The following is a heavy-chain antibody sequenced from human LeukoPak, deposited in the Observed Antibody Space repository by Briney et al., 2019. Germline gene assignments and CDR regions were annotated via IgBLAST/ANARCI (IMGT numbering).Heavy chain of an antibody. CDR3: AKDRVVVAGRDDAFDI. V-gene: IGHV3-23*01. CDR2: ISGSGGST. Sequence: PGGSLRLSCTVSGLTFSDAWMSWVRQAPGKGLEWVSAISGSGGSTYYADSVKGRFTISRDNSKNTLYLQMNSLRAEDTAVYYCAKDRVVVAGRDDAFDIWGQGTVVTVSS. D-gene: IGHD6-19*01. J-gene: IGHJ3*02. CDR1: GLTFSDAW.